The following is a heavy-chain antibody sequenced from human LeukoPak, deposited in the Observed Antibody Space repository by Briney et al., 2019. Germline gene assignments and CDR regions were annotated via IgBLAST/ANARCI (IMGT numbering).Heavy chain of an antibody. J-gene: IGHJ4*02. CDR3: ARGYSSGRYRVYFDY. CDR1: GGSFSGYY. CDR2: INHSGST. D-gene: IGHD6-19*01. V-gene: IGHV4-34*01. Sequence: PSETLSLTCAVYGGSFSGYYWSWIRQPPGKGLEWIGEINHSGSTNYNPSLKSRVTISVDTSKNQFSLKLSSVTAADTTVYYCARGYSSGRYRVYFDYWGQGTLVTVSS.